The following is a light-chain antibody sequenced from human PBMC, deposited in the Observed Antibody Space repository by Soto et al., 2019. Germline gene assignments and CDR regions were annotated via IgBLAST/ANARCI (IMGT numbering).Light chain of an antibody. CDR3: QQFGSSPRT. Sequence: VLTQSPGTMSLSPGERATLSCRASQSVSSTYLAWYQLKPGQAPRLLIYGASSRATGIPDRFSGSGSGTDFTLTISRLEPEDFAVYYCQQFGSSPRTFGQGTKVEI. CDR1: QSVSSTY. J-gene: IGKJ1*01. V-gene: IGKV3-20*01. CDR2: GAS.